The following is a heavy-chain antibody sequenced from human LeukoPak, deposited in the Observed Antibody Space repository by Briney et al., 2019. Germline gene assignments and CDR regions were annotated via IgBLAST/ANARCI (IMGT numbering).Heavy chain of an antibody. D-gene: IGHD1-20*01. CDR2: ISYDGSNK. CDR3: AKTGNYNWNGFDY. V-gene: IGHV3-30*18. CDR1: RFTFSNYG. J-gene: IGHJ4*02. Sequence: VGSLRLSCAASRFTFSNYGMHWVRQAPGKGLEWVAIISYDGSNKYYADSVKGRFTISRDNSKNTLYLQMNSLRVEDSAVYYCAKTGNYNWNGFDYWGQGTLVTVSS.